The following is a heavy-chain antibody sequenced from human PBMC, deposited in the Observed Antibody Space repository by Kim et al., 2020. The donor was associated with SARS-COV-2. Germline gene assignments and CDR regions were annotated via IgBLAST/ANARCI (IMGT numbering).Heavy chain of an antibody. CDR2: IYYSGST. Sequence: SETPSLTCTVSGGSISSYYWSWIRQPPGKGLEWIGYIYYSGSTNYNPSLKSRVTISVDTSKNQFSLKLSSVTAADTAVYYCARVASSIAVAVAFDPWGQGTLVTVSS. V-gene: IGHV4-59*01. D-gene: IGHD6-19*01. CDR3: ARVASSIAVAVAFDP. J-gene: IGHJ5*02. CDR1: GGSISSYY.